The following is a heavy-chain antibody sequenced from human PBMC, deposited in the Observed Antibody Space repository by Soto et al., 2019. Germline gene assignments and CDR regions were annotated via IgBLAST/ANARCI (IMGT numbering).Heavy chain of an antibody. V-gene: IGHV1-69*13. D-gene: IGHD2-15*01. CDR1: GGTFSSYA. J-gene: IGHJ5*02. CDR2: IIPIFGTA. CDR3: ARDRVYCSGGSCYGAWFDP. Sequence: SVKVSCKAAGGTFSSYAISWVRQAPGQGLEWMGGIIPIFGTANYAQKFQGRVTITADESTSTAYMELSSLRSEDTAVYYCARDRVYCSGGSCYGAWFDPWGQGTLVTVSS.